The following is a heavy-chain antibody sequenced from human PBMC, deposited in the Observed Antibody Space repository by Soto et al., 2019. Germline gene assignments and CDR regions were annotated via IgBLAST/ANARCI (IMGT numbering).Heavy chain of an antibody. D-gene: IGHD3-16*01. CDR2: ISAYNGNT. J-gene: IGHJ4*02. CDR3: TRGRIMITFGGPIIIAY. Sequence: ASVKVSCKASGYTFTSYGISWVRQAPGQGLEWMGWISAYNGNTNYAQKLQGRVTMTTDTSTSTAYMELSSLRSEDTAVYYCTRGRIMITFGGPIIIAYWGQGSLVTVSS. CDR1: GYTFTSYG. V-gene: IGHV1-18*01.